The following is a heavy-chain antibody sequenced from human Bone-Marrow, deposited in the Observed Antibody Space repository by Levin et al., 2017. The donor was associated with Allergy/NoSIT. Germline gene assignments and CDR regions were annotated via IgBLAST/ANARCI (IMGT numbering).Heavy chain of an antibody. D-gene: IGHD7-27*01. V-gene: IGHV4-4*02. J-gene: IGHJ5*02. CDR1: DGSISSSNW. CDR2: IYHSGST. CDR3: ARRNVLAPGEDWFDP. Sequence: GSLRLSCGVSDGSISSSNWWTWVRQPPGKGLAWLGEIYHSGSTNYNQSLKSRVTISVEKSKNQFSLKLSSVTAADTAVYYCARRNVLAPGEDWFDPWGQGTLVTVSS.